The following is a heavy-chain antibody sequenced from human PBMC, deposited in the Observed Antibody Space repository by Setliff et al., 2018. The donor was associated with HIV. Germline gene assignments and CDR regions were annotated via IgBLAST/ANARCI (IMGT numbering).Heavy chain of an antibody. CDR1: GFTFCGYS. CDR3: TKGVQRLRPYYFDS. V-gene: IGHV3-23*01. Sequence: GGSLRLSCAAPGFTFCGYSMNWVRQGPEKGLEWVSAITDGGGTTYYADSVKGRFTISRDNSKNTLYLQMNSLRAEDTALYFCTKGVQRLRPYYFDSWGQGILFTVSS. CDR2: ITDGGGTT. D-gene: IGHD4-17*01. J-gene: IGHJ4*02.